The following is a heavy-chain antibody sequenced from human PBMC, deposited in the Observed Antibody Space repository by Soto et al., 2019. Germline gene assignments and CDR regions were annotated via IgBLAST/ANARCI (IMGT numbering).Heavy chain of an antibody. D-gene: IGHD6-6*01. CDR2: ISQDGSER. J-gene: IGHJ4*02. V-gene: IGHV3-7*01. Sequence: EVQVVESGGGLVQPGGSLRLSCTASGFTFSGFWMAWVRQAPGKGLEWVAKISQDGSERFYVDSVKGRFIISRDNGKNSLYLEMNSLGVEDTAVYYCGRESRRTSSDFWGQGTLVSVSS. CDR1: GFTFSGFW. CDR3: GRESRRTSSDF.